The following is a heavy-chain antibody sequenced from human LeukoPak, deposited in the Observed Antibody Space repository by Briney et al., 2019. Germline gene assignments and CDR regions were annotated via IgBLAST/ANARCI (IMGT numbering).Heavy chain of an antibody. CDR1: GFTVSSSY. J-gene: IGHJ3*02. CDR2: ISSAGTT. D-gene: IGHD3-22*01. Sequence: GGSLRLSCAASGFTVSSSYMSWVRQAPGKGLEWVSIISSAGTTYYADSVKGRFTISRDNSKNTLYLQMNSLRAEDTAVYYCARDLGRYDSNQGPLDAFDIWGQGTMVTVSS. CDR3: ARDLGRYDSNQGPLDAFDI. V-gene: IGHV3-53*01.